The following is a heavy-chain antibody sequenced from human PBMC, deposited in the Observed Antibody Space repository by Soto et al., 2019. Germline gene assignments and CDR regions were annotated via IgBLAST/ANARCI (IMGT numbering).Heavy chain of an antibody. CDR1: GYTFTSYY. J-gene: IGHJ5*02. CDR3: ARPYCSGGSCYPSFDP. D-gene: IGHD2-15*01. V-gene: IGHV1-46*01. Sequence: ASVKVSCKVSGYTFTSYYMHWVRQAPGQGLEWMGIINPSGGSTSYAQKLQGRVTMTRDTSTSTAYMELSSLRSDDTAVYYCARPYCSGGSCYPSFDPWGQGTQVTVSS. CDR2: INPSGGST.